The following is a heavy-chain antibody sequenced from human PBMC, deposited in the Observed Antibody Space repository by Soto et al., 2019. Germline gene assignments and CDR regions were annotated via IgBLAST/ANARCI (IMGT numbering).Heavy chain of an antibody. D-gene: IGHD3-22*01. V-gene: IGHV1-24*01. CDR2: FDPEDGET. CDR1: GYTLTELS. Sequence: ASVKVSCKVSGYTLTELSMHWVRQAPGKGLEWMGGFDPEDGETIYAQKFQGRVTMTEDTSTDTAYMELSSLRSEDTAVYYCATRAPDYYDSSGYYYWVYWGQGTLVTVSS. CDR3: ATRAPDYYDSSGYYYWVY. J-gene: IGHJ4*02.